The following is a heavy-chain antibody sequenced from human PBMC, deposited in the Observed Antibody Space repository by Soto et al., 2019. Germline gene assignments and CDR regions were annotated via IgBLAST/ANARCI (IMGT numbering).Heavy chain of an antibody. V-gene: IGHV4-39*07. CDR1: GFPITSSSSY. CDR2: INHSGST. Sequence: SGTLSLTCTVDGFPITSSSSYWTWIRQPPGTGLEWIGEINHSGSTNYNPSLKSRVTISVDTSKNQFSLELSSVTAADTAVYYCARVWGGAFDFWGQGTMVT. J-gene: IGHJ3*01. D-gene: IGHD3-10*01. CDR3: ARVWGGAFDF.